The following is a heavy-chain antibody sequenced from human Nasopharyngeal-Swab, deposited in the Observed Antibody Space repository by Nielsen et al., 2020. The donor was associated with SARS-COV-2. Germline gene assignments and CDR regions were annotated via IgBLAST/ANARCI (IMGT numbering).Heavy chain of an antibody. D-gene: IGHD2-2*01. CDR2: IDDSGTT. CDR3: ARRVVSPEFYCDY. J-gene: IGHJ4*02. V-gene: IGHV4-39*01. Sequence: WIRQPPGKGLEWIGNIDDSGTTFYSPSLKTRVTLSVDTSQNQFSLNLISVTAADTAVYYCARRVVSPEFYCDYWGQGALVTVSS.